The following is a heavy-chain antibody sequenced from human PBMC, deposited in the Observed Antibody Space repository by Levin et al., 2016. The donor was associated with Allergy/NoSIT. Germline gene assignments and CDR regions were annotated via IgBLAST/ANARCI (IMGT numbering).Heavy chain of an antibody. CDR3: ATAYFGSNAYFDF. J-gene: IGHJ4*02. D-gene: IGHD2/OR15-2a*01. Sequence: SETLSLTCTVSGASISKNFWSWVRQTPGKGLEWIAYIYYGGSAQSNPSLKGRVTMSVDTSKNQFSLEMSSVTAADTAVYYCATAYFGSNAYFDFWGRGTLVTVSS. V-gene: IGHV4-59*08. CDR1: GASISKNF. CDR2: IYYGGSA.